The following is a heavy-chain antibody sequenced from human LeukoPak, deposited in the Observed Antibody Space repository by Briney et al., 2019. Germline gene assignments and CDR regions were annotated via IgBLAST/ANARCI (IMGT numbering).Heavy chain of an antibody. Sequence: PGGSLRLSCAASGFTFTTYGMSWVRQAPGKGLEWVSSISSTSSYIYYADSVKGRFTISRDNAKNSLYLQMNSLRAEDTAVYYCARKSSAVAGPFDYWGQGTLVTVSS. CDR3: ARKSSAVAGPFDY. D-gene: IGHD6-19*01. V-gene: IGHV3-21*01. J-gene: IGHJ4*02. CDR1: GFTFTTYG. CDR2: ISSTSSYI.